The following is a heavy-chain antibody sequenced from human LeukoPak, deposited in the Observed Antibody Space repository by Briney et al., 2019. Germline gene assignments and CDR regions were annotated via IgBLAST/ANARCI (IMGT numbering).Heavy chain of an antibody. V-gene: IGHV3-43*02. J-gene: IGHJ5*02. CDR3: AKCVYSNIYYWFDP. Sequence: GGSLRLSCAASGFTLEDYGMNWVRQAPGKGLEWVSLITGNGVSIYYADSVKGRFTISRDNSKNSLYLQMNSLRTEDTALYYYAKCVYSNIYYWFDPWGQGTLVSVSS. CDR2: ITGNGVSI. CDR1: GFTLEDYG. D-gene: IGHD6-13*01.